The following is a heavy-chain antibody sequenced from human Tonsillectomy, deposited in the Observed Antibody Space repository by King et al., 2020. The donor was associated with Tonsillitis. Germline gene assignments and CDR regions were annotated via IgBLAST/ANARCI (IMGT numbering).Heavy chain of an antibody. CDR1: GFTFSSYA. D-gene: IGHD3-10*01. V-gene: IGHV3-23*04. Sequence: VQLVESGGGLVQPGGSLRVSCAASGFTFSSYAMSWVRQAPGKGLEWVSLISGGGGSTYYADSVKGRFTISRDNSKNTLYLQKNSLRVEDTAVYYCAKDPTYYKTTYYFDYWGQGTLVTVSS. CDR2: ISGGGGST. CDR3: AKDPTYYKTTYYFDY. J-gene: IGHJ4*02.